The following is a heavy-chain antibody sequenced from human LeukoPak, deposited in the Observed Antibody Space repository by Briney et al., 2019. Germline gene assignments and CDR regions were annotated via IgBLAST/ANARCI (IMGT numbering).Heavy chain of an antibody. J-gene: IGHJ6*02. V-gene: IGHV3-30-3*01. D-gene: IGHD2-2*02. CDR2: ISYDGSNK. CDR1: GFTFSSYA. Sequence: GGSLLLSCAASGFTFSSYAMHWGRQAPGKGLEWVAVISYDGSNKYYADSVKGRFTISRDNSKNTLYLQMNSLRAEDTAVYYCARDRGRYCSSTSCYTTGIYYYYGMDVWGQGTTVTVSS. CDR3: ARDRGRYCSSTSCYTTGIYYYYGMDV.